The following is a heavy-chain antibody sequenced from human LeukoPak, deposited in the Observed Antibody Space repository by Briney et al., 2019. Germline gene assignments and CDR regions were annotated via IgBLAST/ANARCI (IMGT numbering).Heavy chain of an antibody. CDR2: ISTGTYI. Sequence: LRLSCVASGFPFTRFDMNWVRQAPGKGLDWISHISTGTYIAYTKSVPGRFTISRDNAKTSLCLQMNSLRAQPPTVIYFTREQDREAAATVVGDSWGQGTPVTVSS. V-gene: IGHV3-48*03. CDR1: GFPFTRFD. J-gene: IGHJ4*02. CDR3: TREQDREAAATVVGDS. D-gene: IGHD4-23*01.